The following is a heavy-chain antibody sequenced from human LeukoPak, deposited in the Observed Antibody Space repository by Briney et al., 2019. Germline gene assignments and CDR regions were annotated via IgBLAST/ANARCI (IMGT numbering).Heavy chain of an antibody. J-gene: IGHJ4*02. CDR1: GYTFTSYD. V-gene: IGHV1-69*05. D-gene: IGHD4-17*01. CDR2: IIPIFGTA. CDR3: ARGGRTVTPNIVYFDY. Sequence: SVKVSCKASGYTFTSYDINWVRQATGQGLEWMGGIIPIFGTANYAQKFQGRVTITTDESTSTAYMELSSLRSEDTAVYYCARGGRTVTPNIVYFDYWGQGTLVTVSS.